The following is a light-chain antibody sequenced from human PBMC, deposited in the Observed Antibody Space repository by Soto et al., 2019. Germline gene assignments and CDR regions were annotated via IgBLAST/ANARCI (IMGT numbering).Light chain of an antibody. CDR2: AAS. V-gene: IGKV1-27*01. Sequence: DIQMTQSPSSLSASVGDRVTITCRASQAISNYLAWYQQKPGKVPTLLISAASTLQSGGPSRFSGSGSGTDFTLTISSLQPEDVATYYCQKFNAVPTFGGGTKVEI. CDR1: QAISNY. J-gene: IGKJ4*01. CDR3: QKFNAVPT.